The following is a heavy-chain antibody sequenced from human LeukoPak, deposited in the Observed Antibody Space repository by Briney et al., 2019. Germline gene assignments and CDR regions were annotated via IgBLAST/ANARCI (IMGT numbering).Heavy chain of an antibody. CDR1: GFTFSSYA. CDR3: AKVLEDGYNSLPDAFDI. CDR2: ISGSGGST. J-gene: IGHJ3*02. D-gene: IGHD5-24*01. V-gene: IGHV3-23*01. Sequence: GGSLRLSCAASGFTFSSYAMSWVRQAPGKGLEWVSAISGSGGSTYYADSVKGRFTISRDNSKNTLYLQMNSLRAEDTAVYYCAKVLEDGYNSLPDAFDIWGQGTMVTVSS.